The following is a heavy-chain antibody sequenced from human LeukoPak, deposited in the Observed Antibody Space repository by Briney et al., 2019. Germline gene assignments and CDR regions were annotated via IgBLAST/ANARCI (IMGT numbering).Heavy chain of an antibody. CDR1: GFTVSRNY. D-gene: IGHD1-26*01. CDR3: GRKTGCGGGSGY. CDR2: IYSGGGT. V-gene: IGHV3-66*01. J-gene: IGHJ4*02. Sequence: GGSLRLSCAASGFTVSRNYMTWVRQAPGKGPEWVSLIYSGGGTQYADSVKGRFTISRDNSKNNLLLQLNSLRTEDTAVHYVGRKTGCGGGSGYWGQGTLVTVSS.